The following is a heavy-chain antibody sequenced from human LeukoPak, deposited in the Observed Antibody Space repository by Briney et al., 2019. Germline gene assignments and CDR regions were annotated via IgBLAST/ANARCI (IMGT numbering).Heavy chain of an antibody. CDR3: ARVPGDPQNYYDSSGYQQNY. CDR1: GFTFSSYA. CDR2: ISYDGSNK. Sequence: GGSLRLSCAASGFTFSSYAMHWVRQAPGKGLEWVAVISYDGSNKYYADSVKGRFTISRDNSKNTLYLQMNSLRAEDTAVYYCARVPGDPQNYYDSSGYQQNYWGQGTLVTVSS. D-gene: IGHD3-22*01. V-gene: IGHV3-30-3*01. J-gene: IGHJ4*02.